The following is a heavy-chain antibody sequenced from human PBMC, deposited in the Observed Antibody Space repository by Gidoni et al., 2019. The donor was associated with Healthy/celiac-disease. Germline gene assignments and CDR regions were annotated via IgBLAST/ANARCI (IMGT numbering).Heavy chain of an antibody. D-gene: IGHD5-12*01. CDR3: TRAPRYPPEMATIRFDY. V-gene: IGHV3-49*02. CDR2: IRSKAYGGTT. J-gene: IGHJ4*02. Sequence: GGFIRSKAYGGTTEYAASVKGRFTISRDDSKSIAYLQMNSLKTEDTAVYYCTRAPRYPPEMATIRFDYWGQGTLVTVSS.